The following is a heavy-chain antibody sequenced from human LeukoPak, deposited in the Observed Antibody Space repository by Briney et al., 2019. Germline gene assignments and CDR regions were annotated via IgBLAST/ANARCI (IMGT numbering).Heavy chain of an antibody. CDR3: AGQSVASDAFDI. D-gene: IGHD4-23*01. CDR1: GGSFSGYY. CDR2: INHSGST. V-gene: IGHV4-34*01. J-gene: IGHJ3*02. Sequence: KPSETLSLTCAVYGGSFSGYYWSWIRQPPGKGLEWIGEINHSGSTNYNPSLKSRVTISVDTSKNQFSLKLSSVTAADTAVYYCAGQSVASDAFDIWGQGTMVTVSS.